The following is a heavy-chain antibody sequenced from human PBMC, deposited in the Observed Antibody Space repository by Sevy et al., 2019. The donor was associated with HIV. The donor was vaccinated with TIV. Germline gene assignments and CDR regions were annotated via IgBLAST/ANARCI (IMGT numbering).Heavy chain of an antibody. Sequence: GGYLRLSCAAAGFTFSRYGMHWARQAPGKGLEWVAVISNDGSDKDYAESVKGRFTVSRDNSKDTVYLQMNSLRLEDTAVYYCANSRGRYEGSSWLYYYYIMDVWGQGTTVTVSS. CDR2: ISNDGSDK. V-gene: IGHV3-30*18. CDR3: ANSRGRYEGSSWLYYYYIMDV. D-gene: IGHD6-13*01. CDR1: GFTFSRYG. J-gene: IGHJ6*02.